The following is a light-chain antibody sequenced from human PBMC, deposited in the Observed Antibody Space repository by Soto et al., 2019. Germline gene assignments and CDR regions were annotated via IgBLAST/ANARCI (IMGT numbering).Light chain of an antibody. J-gene: IGLJ2*01. CDR2: DVS. CDR1: SSDVAAYNY. Sequence: QSVLAQPASVSGSPGQSITISCTGTSSDVAAYNYVSWYQHHPGKAPKLVIFDVSNRPSGVSNRFSGSKSGNTASLTISGLQAEDEADYYCTSYTSSSTLVVFGGVTKLTVL. V-gene: IGLV2-14*03. CDR3: TSYTSSSTLVV.